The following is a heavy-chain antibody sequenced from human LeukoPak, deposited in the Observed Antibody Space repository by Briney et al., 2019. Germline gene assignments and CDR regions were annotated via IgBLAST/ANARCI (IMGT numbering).Heavy chain of an antibody. Sequence: GGSLRLSCTASKFTFSNYGMQWVRPAPGKGLEWVAVISSDGGTKYYADSVKGRFTPSRDNSRNTLDLQMNSLGPEDTAVYYCAKEYDSGGYGAYFDYWGQGTLVTVSS. CDR2: ISSDGGTK. V-gene: IGHV3-30*18. CDR3: AKEYDSGGYGAYFDY. CDR1: KFTFSNYG. J-gene: IGHJ4*02. D-gene: IGHD3-10*01.